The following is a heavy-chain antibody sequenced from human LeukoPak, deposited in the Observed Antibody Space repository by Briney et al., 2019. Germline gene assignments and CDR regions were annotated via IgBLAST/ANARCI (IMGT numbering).Heavy chain of an antibody. D-gene: IGHD4-11*01. J-gene: IGHJ6*02. Sequence: ASVEVSCKASGYTFTSYGISWVRQAPGQGLEWMGWISAYNGNTNYAQKLQGRVTMTTDTSTSTAYMELRSLRSDDTAVYYCARGPQTTVTTPYYYYGMDVWGQGTTVTVSS. CDR3: ARGPQTTVTTPYYYYGMDV. CDR1: GYTFTSYG. CDR2: ISAYNGNT. V-gene: IGHV1-18*01.